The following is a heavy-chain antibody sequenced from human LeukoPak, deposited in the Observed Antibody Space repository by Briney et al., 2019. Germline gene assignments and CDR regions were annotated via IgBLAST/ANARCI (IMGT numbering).Heavy chain of an antibody. Sequence: PSETLSLTCAVYGGSFSGHYWSWIRQPPGKGLERIGEINHSGSTDYNPSLKSRVTISVDTSKNQFSLKLSSVTAADTAVYYCARVKDPGGYYYYYYMDVWGKGTTVTVSS. CDR3: ARVKDPGGYYYYYYMDV. J-gene: IGHJ6*03. CDR2: INHSGST. D-gene: IGHD3-16*01. V-gene: IGHV4-34*01. CDR1: GGSFSGHY.